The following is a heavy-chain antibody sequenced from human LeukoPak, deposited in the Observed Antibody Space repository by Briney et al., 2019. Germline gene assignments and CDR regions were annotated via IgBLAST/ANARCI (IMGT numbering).Heavy chain of an antibody. Sequence: GESLKISCKGSGYSFTSYWISWVRQMPGKGLEWMWRIDPSDSYTNYSPSFQGHVTISADKSISAAYLQWSSLKASDTAMYYCARHHTIVVVTVDAFDIWGQGTMVTVSS. CDR1: GYSFTSYW. CDR2: IDPSDSYT. V-gene: IGHV5-10-1*01. CDR3: ARHHTIVVVTVDAFDI. D-gene: IGHD2-21*02. J-gene: IGHJ3*02.